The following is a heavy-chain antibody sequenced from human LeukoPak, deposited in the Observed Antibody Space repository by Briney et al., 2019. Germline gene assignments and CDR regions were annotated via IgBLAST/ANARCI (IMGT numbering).Heavy chain of an antibody. J-gene: IGHJ5*02. V-gene: IGHV1-2*02. D-gene: IGHD1-26*01. CDR2: INPNSGGT. Sequence: ASVKVSCKASGYTFTGYYMHWVRQAPGQGLEWMGWINPNSGGTNYAQKFQGRVTMTRDTSISTAYMELSRLRSDDTAVYYCARSHSGSYYRKSVDPWGQGTLVTVSS. CDR1: GYTFTGYY. CDR3: ARSHSGSYYRKSVDP.